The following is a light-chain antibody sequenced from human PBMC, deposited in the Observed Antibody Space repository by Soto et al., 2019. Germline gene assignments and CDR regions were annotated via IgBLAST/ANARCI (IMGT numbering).Light chain of an antibody. CDR1: QIILSN. V-gene: IGKV3-20*01. J-gene: IGKJ1*01. CDR3: QHYGRSPTWT. CDR2: AAS. Sequence: EIVMTQSPATLSVSPGERVTLSCRASQIILSNLAWYQQKPGQAPRLLIYAASSRATGIPDRFSGSGSGTDFTLTISRLEPDDFAVYYCQHYGRSPTWTFGQGTKVDIK.